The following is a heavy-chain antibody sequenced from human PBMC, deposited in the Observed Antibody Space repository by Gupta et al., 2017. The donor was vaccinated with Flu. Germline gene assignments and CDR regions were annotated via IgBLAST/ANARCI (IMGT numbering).Heavy chain of an antibody. CDR3: TTALTRGSYYAFFDY. J-gene: IGHJ4*02. CDR2: IKSKTDGGTT. Sequence: EVQLVESGGGLVKPGGSLRLSCAASGFTFSNAWMSWVRQAPGKGLEWVGRIKSKTDGGTTDYAAPVKGRFTISRDDSKNTLYLQMNSLKTEDTAVYYCTTALTRGSYYAFFDYWGQGTLVTVSS. D-gene: IGHD1-26*01. V-gene: IGHV3-15*01. CDR1: GFTFSNAW.